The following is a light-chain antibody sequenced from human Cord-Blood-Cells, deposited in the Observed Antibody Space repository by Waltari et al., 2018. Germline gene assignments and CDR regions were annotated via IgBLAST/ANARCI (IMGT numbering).Light chain of an antibody. J-gene: IGKJ2*01. CDR3: QQYDNLYT. V-gene: IGKV1-33*01. CDR1: QDISNY. Sequence: DIQMTQSPSSLSASVGDRVTITCQASQDISNYLNWYQQKPGKAPKLLIYDASNLETGVPSRSSGSGSGTDFTFTISSLQPEDIATYYCQQYDNLYTFGQGTKLEIK. CDR2: DAS.